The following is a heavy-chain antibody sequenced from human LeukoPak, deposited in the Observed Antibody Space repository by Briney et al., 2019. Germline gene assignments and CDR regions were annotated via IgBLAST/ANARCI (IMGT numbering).Heavy chain of an antibody. Sequence: RASVKVSCKASGYTFTGYYTHWVRQAPGQGLEWMGWINPNSGGTNYAQKFQGRVTMTRDTSISTAYMELSRLRSDDTAVYYCARSAERKTPFDYWGQGTLVTVSS. CDR3: ARSAERKTPFDY. V-gene: IGHV1-2*02. CDR2: INPNSGGT. CDR1: GYTFTGYY. J-gene: IGHJ4*02.